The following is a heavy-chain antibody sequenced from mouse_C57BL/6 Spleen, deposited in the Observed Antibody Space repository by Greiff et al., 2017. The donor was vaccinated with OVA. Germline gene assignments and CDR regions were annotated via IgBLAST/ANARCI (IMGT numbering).Heavy chain of an antibody. J-gene: IGHJ2*01. CDR3: ARKSGSSYDYFDY. CDR1: GYTFTDYY. V-gene: IGHV1-19*01. CDR2: INPYNGGT. Sequence: EVQLQESGPVLVKPGASVKMSCKASGYTFTDYYMNWVKQSHGKSLEWIGVINPYNGGTSYNQKFKGKATLTVDKSSSTAYMELNSLTSEDSAVYYCARKSGSSYDYFDYWGQGTTLTVSS. D-gene: IGHD1-1*01.